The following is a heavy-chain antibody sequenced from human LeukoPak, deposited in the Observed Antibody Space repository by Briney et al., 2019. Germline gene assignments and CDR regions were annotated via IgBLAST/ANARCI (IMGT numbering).Heavy chain of an antibody. CDR1: GYTFTGYY. V-gene: IGHV1-2*02. Sequence: ASVKVSCKASGYTFTGYYMHWVRQAPGQGLEWMGWINPNSGGTNYAQKFQGRVTMTRDTSISTAYMELSRLRSDDTAVYYCARGYCYDSSGSHDAFDIWGQGTMVTVSS. D-gene: IGHD3-22*01. J-gene: IGHJ3*02. CDR3: ARGYCYDSSGSHDAFDI. CDR2: INPNSGGT.